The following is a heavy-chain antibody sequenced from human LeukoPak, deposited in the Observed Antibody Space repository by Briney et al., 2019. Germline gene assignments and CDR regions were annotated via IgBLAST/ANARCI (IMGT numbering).Heavy chain of an antibody. CDR1: GFTFSSYA. J-gene: IGHJ4*02. Sequence: KPGGSLRLSCAASGFTFSSYAMSWIRQPPGKGLEWIGEINHSGSTNYNPSLKSRVTISVDTSKNQFSLKLSSVTAADTAVYYCARDSGWYARRYYFDYWGQGTLVTVSS. CDR3: ARDSGWYARRYYFDY. V-gene: IGHV4-34*01. CDR2: INHSGST. D-gene: IGHD6-19*01.